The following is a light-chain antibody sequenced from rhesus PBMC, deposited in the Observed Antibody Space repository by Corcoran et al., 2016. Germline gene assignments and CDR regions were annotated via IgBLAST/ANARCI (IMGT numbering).Light chain of an antibody. J-gene: IGKJ2*01. CDR1: QGISSY. Sequence: DIQMTQSPSSLSESVGDTVTITCRARQGISSYLNWFQPKPGKAPKLLLYAASRVESGVPSRFSGSGSWTDFNLTISSLQPEDFAGYYCLQHNSYPYSFGQGTKVEIK. CDR3: LQHNSYPYS. V-gene: IGKV1-28*03. CDR2: AAS.